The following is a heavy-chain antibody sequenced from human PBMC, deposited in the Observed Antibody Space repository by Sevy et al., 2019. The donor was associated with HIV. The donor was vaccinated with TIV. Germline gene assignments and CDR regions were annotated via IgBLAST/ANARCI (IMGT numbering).Heavy chain of an antibody. CDR1: GYTFTGYY. CDR2: INPNSGGT. D-gene: IGHD3-22*01. Sequence: ASVKVSCKASGYTFTGYYMHWVRQAPGQGLEWMGWINPNSGGTNYAQKFQGRVTMTRDTSISTAYMELSRLRSDDTAGYYCAGVGTYYYDSSGYYENYYFDYWGQGTLVTVSS. V-gene: IGHV1-2*02. CDR3: AGVGTYYYDSSGYYENYYFDY. J-gene: IGHJ4*02.